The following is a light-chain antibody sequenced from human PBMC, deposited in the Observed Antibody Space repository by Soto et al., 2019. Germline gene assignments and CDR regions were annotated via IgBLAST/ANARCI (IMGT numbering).Light chain of an antibody. V-gene: IGKV1-5*03. CDR3: QQYKSFSLT. CDR2: KTS. Sequence: DIQMTQSPSTLSASVGDRVTITCRASQSIDSWMAWYQQKPGKAPKLLIYKTSNLESGVPSRFSGSGSGTEFSLTISSLXXXXXXXYYCQQYKSFSLTFGGGTRVEVK. J-gene: IGKJ4*01. CDR1: QSIDSW.